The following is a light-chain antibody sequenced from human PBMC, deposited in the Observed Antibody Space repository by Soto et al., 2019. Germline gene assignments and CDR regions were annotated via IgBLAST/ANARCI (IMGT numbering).Light chain of an antibody. J-gene: IGKJ1*01. CDR1: QTIDSW. Sequence: DIQMTQSPSTLPASVGDRATITCPASQTIDSWLAWYQQSPGKPPNLLIYKASTLASGVPSRFSGSGSGTEFTLTINSLQPDDFATYYCQQYHIYSGTFGQGTKVDIK. V-gene: IGKV1-5*03. CDR2: KAS. CDR3: QQYHIYSGT.